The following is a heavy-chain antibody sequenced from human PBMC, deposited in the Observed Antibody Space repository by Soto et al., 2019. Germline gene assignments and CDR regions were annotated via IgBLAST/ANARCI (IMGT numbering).Heavy chain of an antibody. CDR1: GGSFSGYY. J-gene: IGHJ4*02. D-gene: IGHD4-17*01. CDR3: ARALPLYGDYLGNFDY. Sequence: SETLSLTCAVYGGSFSGYYWSWIRQPPGKGLEWIGEINHSGSTNYNPSLKSRVTISVDTSKNQFSLKLSSVTAADTAVYYCARALPLYGDYLGNFDYWGQGTLVTVSS. V-gene: IGHV4-34*01. CDR2: INHSGST.